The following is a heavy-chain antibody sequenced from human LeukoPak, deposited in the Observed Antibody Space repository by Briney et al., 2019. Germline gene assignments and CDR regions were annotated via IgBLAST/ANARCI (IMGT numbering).Heavy chain of an antibody. CDR1: GFTFSSYA. V-gene: IGHV3-23*01. Sequence: GGSLRLPCAASGFTFSSYAMSWVRQAPGKGLEWVSAISGSGGSTYYADSVKGRFTISRDNSKNTLYLQMNSLRAEDTAVYYWANSYYGSTYYYYGIDVWGQGTTVTVSS. CDR2: ISGSGGST. J-gene: IGHJ6*02. CDR3: ANSYYGSTYYYYGIDV. D-gene: IGHD3-10*01.